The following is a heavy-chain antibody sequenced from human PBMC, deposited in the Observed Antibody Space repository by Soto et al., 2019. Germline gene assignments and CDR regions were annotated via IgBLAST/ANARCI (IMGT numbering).Heavy chain of an antibody. J-gene: IGHJ5*02. V-gene: IGHV4-31*03. CDR1: GGSISSGGYY. D-gene: IGHD5-12*01. Sequence: SETLSLTCTVSGGSISSGGYYWSWIRQHPGKGLEWIGYIYYSGSTYYNPSLKSRVTISVDTSKNQFSLKLSSVTAADTAVYYCARGPGDSGYDLYWFDPWGQGTLVTVSS. CDR2: IYYSGST. CDR3: ARGPGDSGYDLYWFDP.